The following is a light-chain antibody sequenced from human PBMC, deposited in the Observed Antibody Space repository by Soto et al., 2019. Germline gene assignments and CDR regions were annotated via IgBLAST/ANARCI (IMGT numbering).Light chain of an antibody. CDR2: AAS. CDR3: QQLNSYPPFT. J-gene: IGKJ3*01. CDR1: QGISSY. V-gene: IGKV1-9*01. Sequence: DIQLTQSPSFLSASVGDRVTITCRASQGISSYLAWYQQKPGKAPKLLIYAASTLQSGVPSRFSGSGSGTEFTLTISSLQTEDSATYYCQQLNSYPPFTFGPGTKVDIK.